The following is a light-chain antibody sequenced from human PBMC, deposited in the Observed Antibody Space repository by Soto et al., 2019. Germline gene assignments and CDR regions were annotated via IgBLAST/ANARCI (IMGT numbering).Light chain of an antibody. CDR2: YDD. J-gene: IGLJ1*01. CDR1: RSNIGNNA. CDR3: AAWDDSLNGYV. V-gene: IGLV1-36*01. Sequence: QSVLTQPPSVSAAPRQRVTISCSGSRSNIGNNAVNWYQQLPGKAPKLLIYYDDVLPSGVSDRFSGSKSGTSASLAISGLQSEDEADYYCAAWDDSLNGYVFGTGTKLTVL.